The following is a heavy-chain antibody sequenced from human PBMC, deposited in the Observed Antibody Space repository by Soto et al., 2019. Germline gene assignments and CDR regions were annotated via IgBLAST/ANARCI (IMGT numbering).Heavy chain of an antibody. CDR2: IDNDGSEK. D-gene: IGHD3-3*01. CDR1: GYTFSDYY. V-gene: IGHV3-7*01. J-gene: IGHJ4*02. Sequence: GGSLRLSYAASGYTFSDYYMSWIRQAPGKGLEWVANIDNDGSEKYYVDSVKGRFTITRDNAKNSLYLQMNSLRAEDTAVYYCARDSTIFGVVIDYWGQGTLVTVSS. CDR3: ARDSTIFGVVIDY.